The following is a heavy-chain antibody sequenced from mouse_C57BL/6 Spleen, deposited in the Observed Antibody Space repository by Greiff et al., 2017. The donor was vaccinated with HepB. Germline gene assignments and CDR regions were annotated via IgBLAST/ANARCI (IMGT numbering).Heavy chain of an antibody. V-gene: IGHV1-52*01. CDR3: ARSWGYWYFDV. CDR2: IDPSDSET. J-gene: IGHJ1*03. D-gene: IGHD4-1*01. Sequence: QVQLQQSGAELVRPGSSVKLSCKASGYTFTSYWMHWVKQRPIQGLEWIGNIDPSDSETHYNQKFKDKATLTVDKSSITAYMQLSSLTSEDSAVYYCARSWGYWYFDVWGTGTTVTVSS. CDR1: GYTFTSYW.